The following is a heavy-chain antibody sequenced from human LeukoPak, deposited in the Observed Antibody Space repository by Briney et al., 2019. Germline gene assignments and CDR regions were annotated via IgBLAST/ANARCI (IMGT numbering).Heavy chain of an antibody. V-gene: IGHV3-21*01. CDR1: GFTFSTYT. J-gene: IGHJ3*02. Sequence: PGGSLRLSCAASGFTFSTYTMNWVRQAPGKGLEWVSCISSSSTSIYYADSVKGRFTISRDNAKNSLYLQMNSLRAEDTAVYYCAREGSDGFEIWGQGTMVTVSS. CDR3: AREGSDGFEI. CDR2: ISSSSTSI.